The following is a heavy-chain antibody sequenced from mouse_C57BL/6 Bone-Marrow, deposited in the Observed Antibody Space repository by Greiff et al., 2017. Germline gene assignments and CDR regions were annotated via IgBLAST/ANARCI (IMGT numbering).Heavy chain of an antibody. CDR3: SRREGVSPFAY. Sequence: EVQLVESGGGLVQPGGSLKLSCAASGFTFSDYGMAWVRQAPRKGPEWVACISNLADSIYYADNVTGRFTISRENAKNTPYMEMSRLRSEESAMYYCSRREGVSPFAYWGQGTLVTVSA. CDR1: GFTFSDYG. J-gene: IGHJ3*01. D-gene: IGHD2-2*01. CDR2: ISNLADSI. V-gene: IGHV5-15*01.